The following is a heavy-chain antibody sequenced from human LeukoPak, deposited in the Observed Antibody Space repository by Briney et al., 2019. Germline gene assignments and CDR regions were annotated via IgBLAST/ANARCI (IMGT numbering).Heavy chain of an antibody. CDR2: ISGSGGST. Sequence: GGSLRLSCAASGFTFSSYAMSWVRQAPGKGLEWVSVISGSGGSTNYADSVKGRFTISRDNSKNTLYLQMNSLRAEDTGVYYCAKCPGIVVVPASHDYWGQGTLVTVSS. CDR3: AKCPGIVVVPASHDY. CDR1: GFTFSSYA. J-gene: IGHJ4*02. V-gene: IGHV3-23*01. D-gene: IGHD2-2*01.